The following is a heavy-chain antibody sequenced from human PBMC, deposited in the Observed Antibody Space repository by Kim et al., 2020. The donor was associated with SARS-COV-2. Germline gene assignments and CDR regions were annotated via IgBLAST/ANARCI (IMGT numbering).Heavy chain of an antibody. CDR2: INPNSGGT. D-gene: IGHD6-19*01. V-gene: IGHV1-2*06. J-gene: IGHJ5*02. CDR1: GYTFTGYY. Sequence: ASVKVSCKASGYTFTGYYMHWVRQAPGQGLEWMGRINPNSGGTNYAQKFQGRVTMTRDTSISTAYMELSRLRSDDTAVYYCARDKVADDNWFDPWGQGTLVTVSS. CDR3: ARDKVADDNWFDP.